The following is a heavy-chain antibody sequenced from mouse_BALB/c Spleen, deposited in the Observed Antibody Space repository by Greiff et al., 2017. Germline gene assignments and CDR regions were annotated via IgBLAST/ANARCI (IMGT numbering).Heavy chain of an antibody. Sequence: QLQESGPELVKPGASVKMSCKASGYTFTSYVMHWVKQKPGQGLEWIGYINPYNDGTKYNEKFKGKATLTSDKSSSTAYMELSSLTSEDSAVYYCARGVFYYDYDGYYAMDDWGQGTSVTVSS. J-gene: IGHJ4*01. CDR3: ARGVFYYDYDGYYAMDD. D-gene: IGHD2-4*01. V-gene: IGHV1-14*01. CDR1: GYTFTSYV. CDR2: INPYNDGT.